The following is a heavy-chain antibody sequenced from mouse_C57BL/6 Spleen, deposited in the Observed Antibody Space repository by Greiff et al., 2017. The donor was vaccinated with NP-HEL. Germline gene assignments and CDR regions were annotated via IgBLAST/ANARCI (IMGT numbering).Heavy chain of an antibody. Sequence: EVQLQQSGPELVKPGASVKMSCKASGYTFTDYNMHWVKQSHGKSLEWIGYINPNNGGTSYNQKFKGKATLTVNKSSSTAYLELRSLTSEESAVYYCATPRQLRPSMDYGGQGTSVTVSS. CDR1: GYTFTDYN. CDR2: INPNNGGT. J-gene: IGHJ4*01. CDR3: ATPRQLRPSMDY. D-gene: IGHD3-2*02. V-gene: IGHV1-22*01.